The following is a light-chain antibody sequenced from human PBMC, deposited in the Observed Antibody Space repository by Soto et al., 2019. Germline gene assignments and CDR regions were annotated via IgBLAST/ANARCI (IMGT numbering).Light chain of an antibody. CDR3: QQRSNWIT. Sequence: TESPPALPVSPGGRAKHSFRASQSVSSYLAWYQQKPGQAPRLLIYDASNRATGIPARFSGSGSGTDFTLTISVLETEDFAVHYRQQRSNWITFGQGIRLEIK. CDR1: QSVSSY. V-gene: IGKV3-11*01. CDR2: DAS. J-gene: IGKJ5*01.